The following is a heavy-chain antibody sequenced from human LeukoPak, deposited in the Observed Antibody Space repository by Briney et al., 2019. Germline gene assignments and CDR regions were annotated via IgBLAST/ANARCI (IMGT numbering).Heavy chain of an antibody. J-gene: IGHJ5*02. CDR3: VTDPPMTGGRWFDP. CDR2: IKSNVDGGTT. Sequence: PGGSLRLSCTVSGGIFRNFWMTWVRQAPGKGPEWLGRIKSNVDGGTTDYAAAVKGRFTISRDDSRNTLFLQMNSLKVEGTAVYYCVTDPPMTGGRWFDPWGQGTLVTVSS. V-gene: IGHV3-15*01. CDR1: GGIFRNFW. D-gene: IGHD3-9*01.